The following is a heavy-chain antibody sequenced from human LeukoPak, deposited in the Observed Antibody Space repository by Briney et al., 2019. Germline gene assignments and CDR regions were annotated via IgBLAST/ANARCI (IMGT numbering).Heavy chain of an antibody. Sequence: GGSLRLSCITSGFTFSNFAMTCVRQAPGKGLEWVSSVSGSGATTYYADSVKGRFTISRDNSKNTLYLQMNSLRAEDTAVYYCEKDANIAALGGGDYWGQGTLVTVSS. D-gene: IGHD6-6*01. J-gene: IGHJ4*02. V-gene: IGHV3-23*01. CDR1: GFTFSNFA. CDR2: VSGSGATT. CDR3: EKDANIAALGGGDY.